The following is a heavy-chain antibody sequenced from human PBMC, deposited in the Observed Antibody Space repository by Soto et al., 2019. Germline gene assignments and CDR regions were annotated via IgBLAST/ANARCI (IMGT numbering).Heavy chain of an antibody. CDR3: ARGVVYSSTSFNPGDWFDP. D-gene: IGHD2-2*01. V-gene: IGHV1-2*04. CDR2: INPNSGGT. Sequence: QVQLVQSGAEVKKPGASVKVSCKASGYTFTGYYMHWVRQAPGQGLEWMGWINPNSGGTNYAQKSQGWVTMTRDTSISTAYMELSRLRSDDTAVYYCARGVVYSSTSFNPGDWFDPWGQGTLVTVSS. CDR1: GYTFTGYY. J-gene: IGHJ5*02.